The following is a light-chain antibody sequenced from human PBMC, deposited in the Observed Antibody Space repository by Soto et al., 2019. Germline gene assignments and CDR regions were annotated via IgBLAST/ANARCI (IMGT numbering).Light chain of an antibody. V-gene: IGLV2-14*01. J-gene: IGLJ2*01. CDR2: EVS. CDR3: SSYTSSSTLV. Sequence: QSVLTQPASVSGSPGQLITISCTGSSSDVGGYKFVSWYQQHPGKAPKLMIYEVSNRPSGVSNRFSGSKSGNTASLTISGLQAEDEADYYCSSYTSSSTLVFGGGTKLTVL. CDR1: SSDVGGYKF.